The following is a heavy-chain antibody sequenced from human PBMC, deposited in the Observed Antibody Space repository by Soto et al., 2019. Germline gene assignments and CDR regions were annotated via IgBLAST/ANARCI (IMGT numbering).Heavy chain of an antibody. V-gene: IGHV3-23*01. Sequence: GGSLRLSCAASGFTFSSYAMSWVRQAPGKGLEWVSAISGSGGSTYYADSVKGRFTISRDNSKNTLYLQMNSLRAEDTAVYYCAKDISYYDFWSGYFDAFDIWGQGTMVTVSS. D-gene: IGHD3-3*01. J-gene: IGHJ3*02. CDR2: ISGSGGST. CDR3: AKDISYYDFWSGYFDAFDI. CDR1: GFTFSSYA.